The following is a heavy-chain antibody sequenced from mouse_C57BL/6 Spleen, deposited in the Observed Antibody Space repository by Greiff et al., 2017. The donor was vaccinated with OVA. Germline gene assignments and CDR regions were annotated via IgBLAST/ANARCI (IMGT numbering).Heavy chain of an antibody. V-gene: IGHV1-61*01. D-gene: IGHD6-1*01. Sequence: QVQLQQPGAELVRPGSSVKLSCKASGYTFTSYWMDWVKQRPGQGLEWIGNLYPYDSEPHYNQKFKDKATLTVDKSSSTASMQLSSLTSEDAAVYYCARTSDYFDYWGQGTTLTVSS. CDR1: GYTFTSYW. J-gene: IGHJ2*01. CDR3: ARTSDYFDY. CDR2: LYPYDSEP.